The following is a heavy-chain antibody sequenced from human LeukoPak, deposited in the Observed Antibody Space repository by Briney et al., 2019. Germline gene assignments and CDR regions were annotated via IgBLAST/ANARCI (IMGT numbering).Heavy chain of an antibody. D-gene: IGHD1-14*01. CDR1: GGSISSSSYY. CDR3: ARGYSFDP. Sequence: ASETLSLTCTVSGGSISSSSYYWGWIRQPPGKGLEWIGSIYYSGSTYYNPSLKSRVTISVDTSKNQFSLRMSSVTAADTAVYYCARGYSFDPWGQGTLVTVSS. J-gene: IGHJ5*02. CDR2: IYYSGST. V-gene: IGHV4-39*07.